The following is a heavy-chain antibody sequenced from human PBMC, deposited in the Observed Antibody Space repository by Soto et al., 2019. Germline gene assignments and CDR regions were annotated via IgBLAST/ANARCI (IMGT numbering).Heavy chain of an antibody. D-gene: IGHD1-26*01. CDR2: ISSSSSTI. J-gene: IGHJ3*02. CDR1: GFTFSSYS. CDR3: AKVYYSGTFPGAFDI. V-gene: IGHV3-48*01. Sequence: PGGSLRLFCAASGFTFSSYSMNWVRQAPGKGLEWVSYISSSSSTIYYADSVKGRFTISRDNSMNTLYLHVSSLRAEDTAVYYCAKVYYSGTFPGAFDIWGQGTMVTVSS.